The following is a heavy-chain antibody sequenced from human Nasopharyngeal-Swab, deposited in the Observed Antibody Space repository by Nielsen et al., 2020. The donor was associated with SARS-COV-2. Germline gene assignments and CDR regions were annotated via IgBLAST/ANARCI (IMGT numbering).Heavy chain of an antibody. CDR2: IIPSFGKA. V-gene: IGHV1-69*06. J-gene: IGHJ4*02. D-gene: IGHD4-17*01. Sequence: SVKVSCKASGGTFGNYAISWVRQAPGQGLEWMGGIIPSFGKANYAQKFQGRVTFNADKSTSTAYMKLRSLRSEDTAVYYCARVLDYGDLYFDHWGQGTLVTVSS. CDR1: GGTFGNYA. CDR3: ARVLDYGDLYFDH.